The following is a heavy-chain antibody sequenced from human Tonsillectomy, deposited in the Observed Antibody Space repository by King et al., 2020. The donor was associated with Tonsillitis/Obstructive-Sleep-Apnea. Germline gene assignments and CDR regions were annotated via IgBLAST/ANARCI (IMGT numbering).Heavy chain of an antibody. Sequence: QLVQSGAEVKKPGASVKVSCKASGYTFTSYYMHWVRQAPGQGLEWMGIINPGGGSTRYAQKFQGRVTMTRDTSTSTVYMELTSLRSEDTAVYYCARDLRSGRFYFDYWGQGTLVTVSS. CDR3: ARDLRSGRFYFDY. J-gene: IGHJ4*02. D-gene: IGHD1-26*01. CDR2: INPGGGST. CDR1: GYTFTSYY. V-gene: IGHV1-46*01.